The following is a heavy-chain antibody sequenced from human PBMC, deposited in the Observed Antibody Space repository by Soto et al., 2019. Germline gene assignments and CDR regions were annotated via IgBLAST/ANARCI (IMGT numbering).Heavy chain of an antibody. J-gene: IGHJ4*02. CDR1: GYTFTGYY. CDR3: ASLVHTAMVEIFDY. D-gene: IGHD5-18*01. CDR2: INPNSGGT. V-gene: IGHV1-2*02. Sequence: ASVKVSCKXSGYTFTGYYMHWVRQAPGQGLEWMGWINPNSGGTNYAQKFQGRVTMTRDTSISTAYMELSRLRSDDTAVYYCASLVHTAMVEIFDYWGQGTLVTVS.